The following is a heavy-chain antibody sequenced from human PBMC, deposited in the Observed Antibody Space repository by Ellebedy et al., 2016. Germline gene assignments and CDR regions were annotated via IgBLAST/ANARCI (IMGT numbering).Heavy chain of an antibody. Sequence: GGSLRLSXAASGFTFSSYAMSWVRQAPGKGLEWVSAISGSGGSTYYADSVKGRFTISRDNSKNTLYLQMNSLRAEDTAVYYCAKDRWVWGSTLDYWGQGTLVTVSS. CDR3: AKDRWVWGSTLDY. CDR1: GFTFSSYA. V-gene: IGHV3-23*01. D-gene: IGHD3-16*01. J-gene: IGHJ4*02. CDR2: ISGSGGST.